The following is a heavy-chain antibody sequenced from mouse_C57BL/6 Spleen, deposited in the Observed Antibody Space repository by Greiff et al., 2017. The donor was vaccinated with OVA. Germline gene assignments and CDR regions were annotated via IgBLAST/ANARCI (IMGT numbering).Heavy chain of an antibody. J-gene: IGHJ2*01. D-gene: IGHD1-1*02. Sequence: EVQLQQSGPELVKPGASVKISCKASGYTFTDYYMNWVKQSHGKSLEWIGDINPNNGGTSYNQKFKGKATLTVDKSSSTAYMELRSLTSEDSAVYYCARAAGWFFDYWGQGTTLTVSS. CDR1: GYTFTDYY. CDR3: ARAAGWFFDY. V-gene: IGHV1-26*01. CDR2: INPNNGGT.